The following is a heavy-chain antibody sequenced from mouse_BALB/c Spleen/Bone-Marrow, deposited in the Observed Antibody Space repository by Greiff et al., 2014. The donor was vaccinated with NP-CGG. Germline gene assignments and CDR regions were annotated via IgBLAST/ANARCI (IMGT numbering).Heavy chain of an antibody. V-gene: IGHV1-55*01. CDR1: GYDFTSYW. D-gene: IGHD3-1*01. Sequence: LQESGAELVKPGTSVKLSCKASGYDFTSYWINWVKLRPGQGLEWIGDIYPGSGSTNYNEKFKSKATLTVDTSSSTAYMQLSSLASEDSALYDCARFSQLGLLAYWGQGTLVTVSA. CDR3: ARFSQLGLLAY. CDR2: IYPGSGST. J-gene: IGHJ3*01.